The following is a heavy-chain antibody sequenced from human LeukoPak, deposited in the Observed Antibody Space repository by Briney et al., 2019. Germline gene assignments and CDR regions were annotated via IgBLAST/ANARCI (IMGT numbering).Heavy chain of an antibody. J-gene: IGHJ6*02. CDR3: ARYSGSTYYYYYYGMDV. D-gene: IGHD3-10*01. CDR2: TYHSGST. V-gene: IGHV4-4*02. CDR1: GGSISSSNW. Sequence: SGTLSLTCAVSGGSISSSNWWSWVRQPPGKGLEWMGETYHSGSTNYNPSLKSRVTISVDKSKNQFSLKLSSVTAADTAVYYCARYSGSTYYYYYYGMDVWGQGTTVTVSS.